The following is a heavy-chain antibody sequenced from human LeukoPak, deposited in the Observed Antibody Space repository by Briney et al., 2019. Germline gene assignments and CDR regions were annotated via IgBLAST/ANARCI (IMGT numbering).Heavy chain of an antibody. CDR3: AKALSSSWYGDHYFDY. V-gene: IGHV3-20*04. J-gene: IGHJ4*02. CDR1: GFTIDDYG. Sequence: PGGSLRLSCAASGFTIDDYGMSWVRQAPGKGREWGSGINWNGGSTGYAASVKGRFTISRDNAKNSLYLQMNSLRAEDTAVYYCAKALSSSWYGDHYFDYWSQGTLVTVSS. CDR2: INWNGGST. D-gene: IGHD6-13*01.